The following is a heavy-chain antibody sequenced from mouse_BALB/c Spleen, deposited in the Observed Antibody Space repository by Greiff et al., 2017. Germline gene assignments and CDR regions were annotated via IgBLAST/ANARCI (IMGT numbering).Heavy chain of an antibody. CDR2: IRNKANGYTT. Sequence: EVQRVESGGGLVQPGGSLRLSCATSGFTFTDYYMSWVRQPPGKALEWLGFIRNKANGYTTEYSASVKGRFTISRDNSQSILYLQMNTLRAEDSATYYCARAFTTAYHYYAMDYWGQGTSVTVSS. V-gene: IGHV7-3*02. J-gene: IGHJ4*01. CDR1: GFTFTDYY. D-gene: IGHD1-2*01. CDR3: ARAFTTAYHYYAMDY.